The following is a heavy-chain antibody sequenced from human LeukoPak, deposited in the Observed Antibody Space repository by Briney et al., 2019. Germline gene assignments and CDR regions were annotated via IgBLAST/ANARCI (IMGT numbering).Heavy chain of an antibody. D-gene: IGHD2-2*01. Sequence: PGGSLRLSCAASGFTFDDYAMHWVRQAPGKGLEWVSGISWNSGSIGYADSVKGRFTISRDNAKNSLYLQMNSLRAEDTALYYCAKETAAMPVYAFDIWGQGIMVTVSS. J-gene: IGHJ3*02. CDR1: GFTFDDYA. V-gene: IGHV3-9*01. CDR3: AKETAAMPVYAFDI. CDR2: ISWNSGSI.